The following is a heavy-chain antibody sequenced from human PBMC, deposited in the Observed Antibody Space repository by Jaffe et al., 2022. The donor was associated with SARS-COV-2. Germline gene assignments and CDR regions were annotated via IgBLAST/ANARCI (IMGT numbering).Heavy chain of an antibody. D-gene: IGHD4-17*01. J-gene: IGHJ6*02. V-gene: IGHV3-21*01. Sequence: EVQLVESGGGLVKPGGSLRLSCAASGFTFSDYSMNWVRQAPGKGLEWVSSISSTSSYIYYADSMKGRFTISRDNAKNSLYLQMNSLRAEDTAVYYCAREYGDYSGYYYYAMDVWGQGTTVTVSS. CDR1: GFTFSDYS. CDR3: AREYGDYSGYYYYAMDV. CDR2: ISSTSSYI.